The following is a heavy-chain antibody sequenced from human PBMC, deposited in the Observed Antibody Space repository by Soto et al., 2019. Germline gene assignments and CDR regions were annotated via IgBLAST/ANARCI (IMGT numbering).Heavy chain of an antibody. J-gene: IGHJ4*02. CDR1: GYTVTGYY. CDR3: PRARVYYSDSSSHDY. CDR2: INPNNGDT. D-gene: IGHD3-22*01. V-gene: IGHV1-2*02. Sequence: ASVKVSGKASGYTVTGYYMHWVRQAPGQGLEWMGLINPNNGDTNYAQKFQGRVTMTRDTPISRAYMELSRLRSDDPSLYYCPRARVYYSDSSSHDYWGQGTRGT.